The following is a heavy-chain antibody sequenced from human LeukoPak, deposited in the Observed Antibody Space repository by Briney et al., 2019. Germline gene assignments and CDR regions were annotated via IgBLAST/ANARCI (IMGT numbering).Heavy chain of an antibody. CDR1: GGSVSSRNHY. J-gene: IGHJ5*02. CDR2: IYYSGST. CDR3: ARGGYCNTTTCYPERWFDP. V-gene: IGHV4-39*01. D-gene: IGHD2-2*01. Sequence: SETLSLTCTASGGSVSSRNHYWGWIRQPPGKGLEWIGSIYYSGSTSSNPSLKSRVTISVDTSKNQVSLKLSSVTAADTAVYYCARGGYCNTTTCYPERWFDPWGQGTPVTVSS.